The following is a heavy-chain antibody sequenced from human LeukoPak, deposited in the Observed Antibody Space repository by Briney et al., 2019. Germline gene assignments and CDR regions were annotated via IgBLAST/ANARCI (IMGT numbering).Heavy chain of an antibody. D-gene: IGHD4-23*01. Sequence: SQTLSLTCAISGDSVSNNIIAWNWIRWRPSRGLEWLGRTAYRSKWSTDYALPVRGRISINPDTSKNQISLQLNSVTPEDTAVYYCARNSVAKDVWGQGTTVTVSS. V-gene: IGHV6-1*01. CDR2: TAYRSKWST. CDR3: ARNSVAKDV. J-gene: IGHJ6*02. CDR1: GDSVSNNIIA.